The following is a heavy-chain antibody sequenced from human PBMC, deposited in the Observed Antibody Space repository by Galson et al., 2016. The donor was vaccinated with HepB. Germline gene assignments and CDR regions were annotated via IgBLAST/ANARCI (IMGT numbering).Heavy chain of an antibody. CDR2: IYYAGST. CDR3: AGSPLAYCSGDCYRDAFDI. D-gene: IGHD2-21*02. CDR1: GGSISTGAHY. J-gene: IGHJ3*02. V-gene: IGHV4-31*03. Sequence: TLSLTCNVSGGSISTGAHYWSWIRQHPGKGLEWIGYIYYAGSTSYNPSLKSRVTISLATSKKHFSLKLSSVTAADTAVYYCAGSPLAYCSGDCYRDAFDIWGQGTMVAVSS.